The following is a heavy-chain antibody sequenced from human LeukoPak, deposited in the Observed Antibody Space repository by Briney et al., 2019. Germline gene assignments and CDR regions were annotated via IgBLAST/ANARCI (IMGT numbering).Heavy chain of an antibody. CDR1: GGTFSSYA. Sequence: ASVKVSCKASGGTFSSYAISWVRQAPGQGLEWMGGIIPIFGTANYAQKFQGRVTITTDESTSTAYMELSSLRSEDTAVYYCARSLVRGVGGDYYYYYYMDVWGKGTTVTVSS. J-gene: IGHJ6*03. CDR3: ARSLVRGVGGDYYYYYYMDV. CDR2: IIPIFGTA. V-gene: IGHV1-69*05. D-gene: IGHD3-10*01.